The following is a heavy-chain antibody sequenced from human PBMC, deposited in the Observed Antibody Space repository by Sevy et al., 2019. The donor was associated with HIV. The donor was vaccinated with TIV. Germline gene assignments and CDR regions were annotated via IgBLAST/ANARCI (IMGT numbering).Heavy chain of an antibody. CDR3: ARRRSSHNRDYFDY. D-gene: IGHD2-15*01. Sequence: SETLSLTCTVSGGSISSYYWSWIRQPPGKGLEWIGYIYYSGSTNYNPSLKSRVTISVDTSKNQFSLKLSSVTAADTAVYYCARRRSSHNRDYFDYWGQGTLVTVSS. V-gene: IGHV4-59*08. CDR2: IYYSGST. J-gene: IGHJ4*02. CDR1: GGSISSYY.